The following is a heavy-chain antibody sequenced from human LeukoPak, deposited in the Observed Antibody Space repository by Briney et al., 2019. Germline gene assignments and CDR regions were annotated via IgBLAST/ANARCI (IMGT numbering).Heavy chain of an antibody. CDR3: ARDQKLLSHYYCGMDV. CDR1: GFTFSSYS. D-gene: IGHD3-10*01. J-gene: IGHJ6*02. V-gene: IGHV3-21*01. Sequence: GGSLRLSCAASGFTFSSYSMNWVRQAPGKGLEWVSSISSSSSYIYYADSVKGRFTISRDNAKNSLYLQMNSLRAEDTAVYYCARDQKLLSHYYCGMDVWGQGTTVTVSS. CDR2: ISSSSSYI.